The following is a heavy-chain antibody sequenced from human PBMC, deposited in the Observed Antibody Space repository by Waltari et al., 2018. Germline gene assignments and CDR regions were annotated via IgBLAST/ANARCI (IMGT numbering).Heavy chain of an antibody. CDR3: GRIAFGDDGGYFQH. CDR1: GGPLSPNYH. Sequence: QLQLQESGPGLVKPSETLSLTCTVSGGPLSPNYHWGWIRQPPGKGLEWMGNMQYRGSTFYNPSLKSRVTISLDTSKNQFSLRLSSVGAADTAVYFCGRIAFGDDGGYFQHWGQGTLVTVSS. V-gene: IGHV4-39*01. D-gene: IGHD4-17*01. J-gene: IGHJ1*01. CDR2: MQYRGST.